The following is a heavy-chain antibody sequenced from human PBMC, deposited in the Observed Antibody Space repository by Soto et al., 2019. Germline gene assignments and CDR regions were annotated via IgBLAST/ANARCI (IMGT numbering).Heavy chain of an antibody. D-gene: IGHD3-10*01. CDR2: ISYDGSNK. J-gene: IGHJ4*02. Sequence: QVQLVESGGGVVQPGRSLRLSCAASGFTFSSYGRHWVRQAPGKGLEWVAVISYDGSNKYYADSVKGRFTISRDNSKNTLYLQMNSLRAEDTAVYYCAKDHGAETYFDYWGQGTLVTVSS. CDR3: AKDHGAETYFDY. V-gene: IGHV3-30*18. CDR1: GFTFSSYG.